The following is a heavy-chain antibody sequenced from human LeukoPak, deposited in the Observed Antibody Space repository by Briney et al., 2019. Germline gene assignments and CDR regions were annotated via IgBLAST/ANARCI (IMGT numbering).Heavy chain of an antibody. CDR2: IYYTGST. CDR3: ARVGITIFGVGPQYFQH. J-gene: IGHJ1*01. D-gene: IGHD3-3*01. V-gene: IGHV4-59*01. Sequence: SETLSLTCTVSGGSISSYYWSWIRQPPGKGLEWIGYIYYTGSTNYNPSLKSRVTISVDTSKNQFSLKLTSVTAADTAVYYCARVGITIFGVGPQYFQHWGQGTLVTVSS. CDR1: GGSISSYY.